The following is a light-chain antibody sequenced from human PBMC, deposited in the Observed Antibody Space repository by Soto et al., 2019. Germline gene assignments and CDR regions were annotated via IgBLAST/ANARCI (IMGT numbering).Light chain of an antibody. CDR3: QQYGSSPRT. J-gene: IGKJ1*01. CDR2: GAS. Sequence: EIVLTQSPGTLSLSPGERATLSCRASQSVSSSYLAWYQQKPGQARRLLIYGASSRATGIPDRLSGSGSGTDFTLTISRLEPEDFAVYYCQQYGSSPRTFGQGTKVDIK. V-gene: IGKV3-20*01. CDR1: QSVSSSY.